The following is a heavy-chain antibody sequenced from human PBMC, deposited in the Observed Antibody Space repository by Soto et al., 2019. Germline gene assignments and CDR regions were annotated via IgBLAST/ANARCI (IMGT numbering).Heavy chain of an antibody. J-gene: IGHJ6*02. CDR3: ATDQTGGGYSRATGGFYYGMDV. CDR1: GGTFSSYA. Sequence: SVKVSCKASGGTFSSYAISWVRQAPGQGLEWMGGIIPIFGTANYAQKFQGRVTITADESTSTAYMELSSLRSEDTAVYYCATDQTGGGYSRATGGFYYGMDVWGQGTTVTVSS. V-gene: IGHV1-69*13. D-gene: IGHD2-21*01. CDR2: IIPIFGTA.